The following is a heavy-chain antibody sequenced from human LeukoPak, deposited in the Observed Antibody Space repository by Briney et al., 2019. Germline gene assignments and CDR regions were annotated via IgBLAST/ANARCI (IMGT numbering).Heavy chain of an antibody. D-gene: IGHD3-10*01. CDR2: IKEDGSEK. Sequence: GGSLRLSCAASGFTLSSYWMSWVRQAPGKGLEGVANIKEDGSEKYYVDSVKGRFTISRDNAKNSLYLHMNSLTAEDTAMYYCARDWVAGVPFDALDIWGQGTMVSVSS. CDR3: ARDWVAGVPFDALDI. CDR1: GFTLSSYW. J-gene: IGHJ3*02. V-gene: IGHV3-7*03.